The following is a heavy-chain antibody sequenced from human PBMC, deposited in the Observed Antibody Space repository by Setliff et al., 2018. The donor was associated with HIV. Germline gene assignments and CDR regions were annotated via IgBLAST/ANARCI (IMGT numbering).Heavy chain of an antibody. Sequence: SETLSLTCAVYGGSFSGYYWSWIRQPPGKGLEWIGYIYYSGSTKYNPSLKSRVTISADTSKNQFSLKLSSVTAADTAVYYCARGPYCSGGSCYSSLDYWGQGTLVTVSS. J-gene: IGHJ4*02. CDR3: ARGPYCSGGSCYSSLDY. CDR2: IYYSGST. V-gene: IGHV4-59*01. CDR1: GGSFSGYY. D-gene: IGHD2-15*01.